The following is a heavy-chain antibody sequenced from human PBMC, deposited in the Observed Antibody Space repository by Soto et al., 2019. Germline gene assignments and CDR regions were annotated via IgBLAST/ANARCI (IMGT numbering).Heavy chain of an antibody. CDR2: ISTNGGST. CDR3: VKGEYYYDSGGYYPFDY. D-gene: IGHD3-22*01. CDR1: GFTFSIYA. J-gene: IGHJ4*02. Sequence: GGSLRLSCSASGFTFSIYAMHWVRQAPGDGLEYVSSISTNGGSTHYADSVKGRFTISRDNSKSTVYLQMSTLRAEDTAVYYCVKGEYYYDSGGYYPFDYWGQGTLVTVSS. V-gene: IGHV3-64D*06.